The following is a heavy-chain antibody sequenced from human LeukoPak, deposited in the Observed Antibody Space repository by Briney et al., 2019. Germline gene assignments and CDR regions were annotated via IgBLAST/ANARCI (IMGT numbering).Heavy chain of an antibody. Sequence: PSETLSLTCTVSGGSISSYDWSWIRQPPGKGLEWIGYIYYSGYTNYNPSLKSRVTLSVDTSKNQFSLKLSSVTAADTAVYYCAGGNPSAFDIWGQGTMVTVSS. CDR3: AGGNPSAFDI. V-gene: IGHV4-59*01. D-gene: IGHD4-23*01. J-gene: IGHJ3*02. CDR1: GGSISSYD. CDR2: IYYSGYT.